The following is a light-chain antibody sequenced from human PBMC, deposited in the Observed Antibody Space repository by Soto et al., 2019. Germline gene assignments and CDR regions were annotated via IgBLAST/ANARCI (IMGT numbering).Light chain of an antibody. CDR1: TSDVGGYEY. Sequence: QSVLTKPASVSGSPGQSITISCTGTTSDVGGYEYVSWYQQHPGKAPKLMIYEVSTRPSGVSNRFSGSKSGTTASLTISGLQAEDEADYYCSSYTSSSPYVFGSGTKLTVL. CDR3: SSYTSSSPYV. J-gene: IGLJ1*01. CDR2: EVS. V-gene: IGLV2-14*01.